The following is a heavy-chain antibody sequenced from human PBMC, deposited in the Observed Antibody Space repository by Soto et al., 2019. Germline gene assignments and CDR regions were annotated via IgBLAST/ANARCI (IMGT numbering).Heavy chain of an antibody. J-gene: IGHJ4*02. CDR1: DVAISGHD. Sequence: SAAQSHSRPVSDVAISGHDWRWLRQPPGRGLEWIGYIYYSGSSNYNPSLKSRVTISVDTSKNQFSLKLSSVTAADTAVYNCARRSRADSSSGNFDYWGQGTLVT. D-gene: IGHD6-13*01. V-gene: IGHV4-59*11. CDR2: IYYSGSS. CDR3: ARRSRADSSSGNFDY.